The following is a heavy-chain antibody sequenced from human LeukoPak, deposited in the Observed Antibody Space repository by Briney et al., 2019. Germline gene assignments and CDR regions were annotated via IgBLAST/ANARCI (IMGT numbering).Heavy chain of an antibody. D-gene: IGHD3-10*01. CDR2: IHNSGTT. CDR3: AKRYYYNLGSFPFDF. CDR1: GGPFSGYV. V-gene: IGHV4-34*01. Sequence: SETLSLTCAASGGPFSGYVWSWIRQSSGKGLEWIGEIHNSGTTNYNPSLNSRVTISEDTSKNQFYLNLSSVTAADTAVYYCAKRYYYNLGSFPFDFWGQGTLVTVSS. J-gene: IGHJ4*02.